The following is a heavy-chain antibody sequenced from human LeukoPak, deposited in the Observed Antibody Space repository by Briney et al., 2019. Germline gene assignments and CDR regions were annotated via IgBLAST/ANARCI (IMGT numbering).Heavy chain of an antibody. V-gene: IGHV3-53*01. CDR1: GFSFGTYG. J-gene: IGHJ5*02. D-gene: IGHD3-10*01. Sequence: PGGSLRLSCAASGFSFGTYGMSWVRQAPGKGLEWVSVIHSGGGTYYADSVRGRFTISRDNSKNTLYLQMSSLRAEDTAVYYCASSKYGSGSHNSFDPWGQGTLVTVSS. CDR2: IHSGGGT. CDR3: ASSKYGSGSHNSFDP.